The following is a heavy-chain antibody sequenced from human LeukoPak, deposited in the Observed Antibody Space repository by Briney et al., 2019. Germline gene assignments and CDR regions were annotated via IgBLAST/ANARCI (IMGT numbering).Heavy chain of an antibody. D-gene: IGHD6-19*01. Sequence: AGSLRLSCAASRFTFTSYAMSWVRQAPGKGLEWVSAISDSGYSTYYADSVKGRFTISRDNSKNTLFLQMSSVSAWDTAVYYCAKETVAAPPIDYWGQGTLVSVSS. V-gene: IGHV3-23*01. CDR2: ISDSGYST. CDR1: RFTFTSYA. J-gene: IGHJ4*02. CDR3: AKETVAAPPIDY.